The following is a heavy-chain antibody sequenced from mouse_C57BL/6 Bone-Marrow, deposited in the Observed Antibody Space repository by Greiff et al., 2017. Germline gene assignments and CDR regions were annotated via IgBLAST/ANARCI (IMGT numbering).Heavy chain of an antibody. J-gene: IGHJ3*01. CDR3: ARSRLTGPFSY. CDR2: IHPNSGST. D-gene: IGHD4-1*01. CDR1: GYTFTSYW. V-gene: IGHV1-64*01. Sequence: QVQLQQPGAELVKPGASVKLSCKASGYTFTSYWMHWVKQRPGRGLEWIGMIHPNSGSTNYNEKFKSKATLTVDKSSSTAYMQRSSLTAEDAAVYDCARSRLTGPFSYWGQGTLVTVSA.